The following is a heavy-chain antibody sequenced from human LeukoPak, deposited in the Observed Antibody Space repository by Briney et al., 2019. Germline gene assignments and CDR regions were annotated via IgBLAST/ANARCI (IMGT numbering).Heavy chain of an antibody. CDR3: AAGGGGGNTPFDY. J-gene: IGHJ4*02. CDR2: ISWNSGSI. Sequence: GRSLRLSCAASGFTFDDYAMHWVRQAPGKGLEWVSGISWNSGSIGYADSVKGRFTISRDNAKNSLYLQMNSLRAEDTALYYCAAGGGGGNTPFDYWGQGTLVTVSS. D-gene: IGHD4-23*01. V-gene: IGHV3-9*01. CDR1: GFTFDDYA.